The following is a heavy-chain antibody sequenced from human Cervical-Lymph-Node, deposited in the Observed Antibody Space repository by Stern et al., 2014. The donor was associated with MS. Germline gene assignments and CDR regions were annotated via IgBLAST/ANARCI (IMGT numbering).Heavy chain of an antibody. CDR2: MYFSGSA. Sequence: QLQLQESGPGLVRPSATLSLTCIVSGGSISSYYWSWIRQPPGKGLEWVCHMYFSGSANYTPSLKSRVTIAVDMSKNQFSLKLSSVTAADTAVYYCARAPYDYTNWYGMDVWGQGTTVSVSS. CDR3: ARAPYDYTNWYGMDV. D-gene: IGHD4-11*01. J-gene: IGHJ6*02. V-gene: IGHV4-59*01. CDR1: GGSISSYY.